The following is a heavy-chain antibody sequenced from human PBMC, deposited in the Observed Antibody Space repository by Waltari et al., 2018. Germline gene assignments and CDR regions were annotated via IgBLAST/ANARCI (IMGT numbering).Heavy chain of an antibody. D-gene: IGHD1-20*01. CDR2: ISSSSSDT. V-gene: IGHV3-11*06. Sequence: QVQLVESGGGLVKPGGSLRLPCAASGFTFSDYYLSWIRQAPGEGLEWVSYISSSSSDTNYADSVKGRFTISRDNAKNSLYLQMNSLRAEDTAVYYCARDLNWNGRVFDYWGQGTLVTVSS. CDR3: ARDLNWNGRVFDY. J-gene: IGHJ4*02. CDR1: GFTFSDYY.